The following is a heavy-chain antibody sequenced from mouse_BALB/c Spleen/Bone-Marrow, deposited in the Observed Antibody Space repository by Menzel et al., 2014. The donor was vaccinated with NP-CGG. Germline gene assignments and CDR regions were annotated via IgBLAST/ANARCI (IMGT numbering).Heavy chain of an antibody. CDR2: IIPSSGYT. J-gene: IGHJ4*01. V-gene: IGHV1-4*02. Sequence: VKVVESAAELARPGASVKMSCKASGYTFTSYTMHWIKQRPGQGLEWIGYIIPSSGYTEYNQKFKDKTTLTADKSSSTAYMQLSSLTSEDSAVYFCARKGGPFYAMDYWGQGTSVTVSS. CDR3: ARKGGPFYAMDY. CDR1: GYTFTSYT.